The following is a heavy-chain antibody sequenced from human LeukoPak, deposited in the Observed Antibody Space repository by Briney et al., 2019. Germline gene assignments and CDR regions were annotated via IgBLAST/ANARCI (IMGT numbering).Heavy chain of an antibody. CDR3: ARSRYYYDSSGYYPNYFDY. CDR1: GFTFSSYW. J-gene: IGHJ4*02. CDR2: IKQDGSEK. D-gene: IGHD3-22*01. Sequence: GGSLRLSCAASGFTFSSYWMSWVRQAPGKGLEWVANIKQDGSEKYYVDSMKGRFTISRDNAKNSLYLQMNSLRAEDTAVYYCARSRYYYDSSGYYPNYFDYWGQGTLVTVSS. V-gene: IGHV3-7*01.